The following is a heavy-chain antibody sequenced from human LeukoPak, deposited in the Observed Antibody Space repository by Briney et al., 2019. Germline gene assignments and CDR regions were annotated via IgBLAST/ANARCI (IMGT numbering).Heavy chain of an antibody. CDR1: GDSISSNNC. CDR3: ARNGGYDQDV. V-gene: IGHV4-4*02. J-gene: IGHJ6*02. CDR2: GCPRGGI. D-gene: IGHD5-18*01. Sequence: SETLSLTCAVSGDSISSNNCYSWVRQSPGKGLEWIGEGCPRGGINYNPSLKTRVIISADRSRNQFSLNMISVTAADTAIYYCARNGGYDQDVWGQGTTVTVSS.